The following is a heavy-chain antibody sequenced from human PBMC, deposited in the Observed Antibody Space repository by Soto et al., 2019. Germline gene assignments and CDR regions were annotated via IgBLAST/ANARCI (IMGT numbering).Heavy chain of an antibody. D-gene: IGHD3-22*01. CDR2: IFPSDSDA. CDR3: ARKDKSGYFNWFDP. J-gene: IGHJ5*02. CDR1: GYRFTSSW. Sequence: GESLKISCRTSGYRFTSSWIAWVRQMPGKGLEWMGIIFPSDSDARYSPSFQGQVTISADRSTSTVFLQWASLKASDTAVYFCARKDKSGYFNWFDPWGQGTLVTAPQ. V-gene: IGHV5-51*01.